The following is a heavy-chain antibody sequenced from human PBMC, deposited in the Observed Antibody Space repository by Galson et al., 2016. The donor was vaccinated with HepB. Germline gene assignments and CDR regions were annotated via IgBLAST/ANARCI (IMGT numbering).Heavy chain of an antibody. V-gene: IGHV3-7*01. J-gene: IGHJ4*02. CDR1: GFTYSSYW. D-gene: IGHD2-2*01. CDR3: ASAILGHCSSISCYGDN. Sequence: SLRLSCAASGFTYSSYWMTWVRQAPGKGLEWVAHINQDGSEKGYVDSVRGRFTISRDNAKNSLSLQMNSLRTEDAAVYYCASAILGHCSSISCYGDNWGQGTLVTVSS. CDR2: INQDGSEK.